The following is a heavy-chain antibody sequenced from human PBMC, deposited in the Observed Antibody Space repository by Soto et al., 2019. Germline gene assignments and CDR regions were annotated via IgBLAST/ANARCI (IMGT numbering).Heavy chain of an antibody. CDR2: ISYDGSNK. V-gene: IGHV3-30-3*01. CDR1: VFTFSSYA. J-gene: IGHJ2*01. Sequence: PGGSLRLSCAASVFTFSSYAMHWVRQAPGKGLEWVALISYDGSNKYYADSMKGRFTISRDNSMNTLYLQMSSLRADDTAVYYCARDEGLRILPEWNFNLWGRGTLVTVSS. CDR3: ARDEGLRILPEWNFNL.